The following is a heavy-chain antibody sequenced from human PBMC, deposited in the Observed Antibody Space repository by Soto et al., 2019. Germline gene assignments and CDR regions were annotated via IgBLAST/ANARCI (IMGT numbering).Heavy chain of an antibody. CDR2: ISAYNGNT. J-gene: IGHJ4*02. D-gene: IGHD3-3*02. V-gene: IGHV1-18*04. Sequence: QVQLVQSGAEMKKPGASVKVSCKASGYTFTTYGISWVRQAPGQGLEWMGWISAYNGNTHYAQKLQGRVTMTTDTSTSTAYGELRSLRSDDTAVYYCARDHFPSPYDSFDYWGQGTLVTVSS. CDR3: ARDHFPSPYDSFDY. CDR1: GYTFTTYG.